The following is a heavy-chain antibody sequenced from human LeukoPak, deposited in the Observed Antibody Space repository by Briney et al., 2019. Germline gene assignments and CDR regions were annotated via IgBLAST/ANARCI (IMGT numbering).Heavy chain of an antibody. J-gene: IGHJ6*02. V-gene: IGHV3-7*03. CDR2: INHNGNVN. Sequence: GGSLRLSCAASGFTFSSYWMNWARQAPGKGLEWVASINHNGNVNYYVDSVKGRFTISRDNAKNSLYLQMSNLRAEDKAVYFCARGGVLDVWGQGATVTVPS. CDR1: GFTFSSYW. D-gene: IGHD3-16*01. CDR3: ARGGVLDV.